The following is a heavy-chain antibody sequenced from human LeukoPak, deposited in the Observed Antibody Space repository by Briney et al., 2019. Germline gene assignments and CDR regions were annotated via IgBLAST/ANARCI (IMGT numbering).Heavy chain of an antibody. Sequence: PGGSLRLSCAAAGFTFSSYGMSWVRQAPGKGLEWVSAISGSGGSTYYADSVKGRFTISRDNSKNTLYLQMNSLRAEDTAVYYCAKGQLWFGTALDYWGQGTLVTVSS. D-gene: IGHD3-10*01. CDR1: GFTFSSYG. CDR2: ISGSGGST. J-gene: IGHJ4*02. V-gene: IGHV3-23*01. CDR3: AKGQLWFGTALDY.